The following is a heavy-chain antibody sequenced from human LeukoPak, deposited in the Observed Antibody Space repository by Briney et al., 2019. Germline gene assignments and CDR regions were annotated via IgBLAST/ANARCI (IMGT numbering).Heavy chain of an antibody. D-gene: IGHD3-9*01. CDR1: GFTVITND. Sequence: PGGSLRLSCVASGFTVITNDMMSWVRQAPGKGLEWVAVISYDGSNKYYADSVKGRFTISRDNSKNTLYLQMNSLRAEDTAVYYCARGGGSYDILTGDYKPHDYWGQGTLVTVSS. CDR3: ARGGGSYDILTGDYKPHDY. CDR2: ISYDGSNK. V-gene: IGHV3-30-3*01. J-gene: IGHJ4*02.